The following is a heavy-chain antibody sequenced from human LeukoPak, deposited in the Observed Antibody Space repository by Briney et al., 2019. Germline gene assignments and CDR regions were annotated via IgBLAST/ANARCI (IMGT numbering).Heavy chain of an antibody. V-gene: IGHV3-30*03. CDR2: ISYDGDEK. J-gene: IGHJ6*03. Sequence: GTSLRLSCAASGFTFNSYGMNWVRQAPGKGLEWVTLISYDGDEKYYVDSVKGRFTISRDNAKNSLYLQMNSLRAEDTAVYYCARDQTKWEPLRRRDYYYMDVWGKGTTVTVSS. CDR3: ARDQTKWEPLRRRDYYYMDV. CDR1: GFTFNSYG. D-gene: IGHD1-26*01.